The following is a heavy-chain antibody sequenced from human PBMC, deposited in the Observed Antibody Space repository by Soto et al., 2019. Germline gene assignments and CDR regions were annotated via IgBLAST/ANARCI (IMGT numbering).Heavy chain of an antibody. J-gene: IGHJ3*02. CDR3: GGGPMFGAVGFDI. D-gene: IGHD3-10*02. CDR1: GGSISSSNW. Sequence: PSETLSLTCAVSGGSISSSNWWSWVRQPPGKGLEWIGEIYHSGTTNYNPSLKSRVTISVDKSKNQFSLKLSSVTAADTAVYYCGGGPMFGAVGFDIWGKGTLVTVSS. V-gene: IGHV4-4*02. CDR2: IYHSGTT.